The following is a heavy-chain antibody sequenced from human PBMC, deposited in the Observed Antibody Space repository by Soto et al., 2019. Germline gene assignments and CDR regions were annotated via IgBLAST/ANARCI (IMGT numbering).Heavy chain of an antibody. V-gene: IGHV4-4*02. CDR2: ISHRGNT. Sequence: SETLSLTCAVSGGSISSTSWWSWVRQPPGKGLEWIGDISHRGNTNYNPSLKSRLNISVDKSKNNFSLRLSSVTAADTAVYYCARGLGYSGYDRGWFDPWGQGTLVTVSS. CDR3: ARGLGYSGYDRGWFDP. J-gene: IGHJ5*02. CDR1: GGSISSTSW. D-gene: IGHD5-12*01.